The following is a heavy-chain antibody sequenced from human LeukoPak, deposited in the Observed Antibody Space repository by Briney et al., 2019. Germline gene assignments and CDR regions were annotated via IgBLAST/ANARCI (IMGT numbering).Heavy chain of an antibody. V-gene: IGHV4-34*01. CDR1: GGSFSGYY. Sequence: PSETLSLTCAVYGGSFSGYYWSWIRQPPGKGLEWIGEINHSGSTNYNPSLKSRVTISVDTSKNQFSLKLSSVTAADTAVYYCARATSRPHYDFWSGPYYYYYMDVWGKGTTVTVSS. CDR2: INHSGST. CDR3: ARATSRPHYDFWSGPYYYYYMDV. D-gene: IGHD3-3*01. J-gene: IGHJ6*03.